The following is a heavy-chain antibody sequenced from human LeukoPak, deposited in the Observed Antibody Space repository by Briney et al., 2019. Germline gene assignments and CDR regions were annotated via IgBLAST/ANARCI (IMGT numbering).Heavy chain of an antibody. D-gene: IGHD3-22*01. CDR2: INPNSGGT. CDR3: ARTDSSNYYQHDY. V-gene: IGHV1-2*02. Sequence: ASVKVSCKASGYTFTGYYMHWVRQAPGQGLEWMGWINPNSGGTNYAQKFQGRVNMTRDTSISTAYMELRRLRSDDTALYYCARTDSSNYYQHDYWGQGTLVTVSS. CDR1: GYTFTGYY. J-gene: IGHJ4*02.